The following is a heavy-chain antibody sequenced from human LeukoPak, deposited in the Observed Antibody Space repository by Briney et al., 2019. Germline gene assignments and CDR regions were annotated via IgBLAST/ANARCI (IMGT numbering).Heavy chain of an antibody. J-gene: IGHJ4*02. CDR3: ARRLGQWLGPFDY. CDR1: AFSLNAYN. D-gene: IGHD6-19*01. Sequence: PGGSLRLSCAASAFSLNAYNMNWVRQAPGKGLEWVSSISYTGTYIYYADSVKGRFTISRDNSKNTLYLQMNSLRAEDTAVYYCARRLGQWLGPFDYWGQGTLVTVSS. CDR2: ISYTGTYI. V-gene: IGHV3-21*01.